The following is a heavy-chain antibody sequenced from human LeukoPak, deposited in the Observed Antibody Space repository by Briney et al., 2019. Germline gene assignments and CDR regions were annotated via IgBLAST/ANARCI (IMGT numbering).Heavy chain of an antibody. CDR1: GGSISSSSYY. CDR3: ARGGTYGSGLWFDP. V-gene: IGHV4-39*07. D-gene: IGHD3-10*01. CDR2: IYYSGST. Sequence: SETLSLTCTVSGGSISSSSYYWGWIRQPPGKGLEWIGSIYYSGSTYYNPSLKSRVTISVDTSKNQFSLKLSSVTAADTAVYYCARGGTYGSGLWFDPWGQGTLVTVSS. J-gene: IGHJ5*02.